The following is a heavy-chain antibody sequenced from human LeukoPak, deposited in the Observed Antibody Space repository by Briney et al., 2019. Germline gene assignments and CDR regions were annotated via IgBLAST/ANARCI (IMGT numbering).Heavy chain of an antibody. V-gene: IGHV4-59*01. CDR1: DGSINSYY. Sequence: SETLSLTCSVSDGSINSYYWSWIRRPPGKGLEWIGYIYYNGNTNYSPSLKSRVTMSVDTSKNLFSLKVGSVTAADTAVYYCARGRSNYYGMDVWGQGTTVTVSS. CDR3: ARGRSNYYGMDV. J-gene: IGHJ6*02. D-gene: IGHD1-26*01. CDR2: IYYNGNT.